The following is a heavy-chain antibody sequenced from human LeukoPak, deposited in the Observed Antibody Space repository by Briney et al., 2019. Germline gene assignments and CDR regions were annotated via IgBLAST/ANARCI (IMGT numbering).Heavy chain of an antibody. CDR1: GFTFSTYG. V-gene: IGHV3-74*01. Sequence: GGSLRLSCAASGFTFSTYGTHWVRQAPGKGLVWVSRINSDGINTSYADSVKGRFTISRDNAKNTLNLQMNSLRAEDTAVYYCARDLGQYYDTSDNWFDPWGQGTLVTVSS. CDR2: INSDGINT. J-gene: IGHJ5*02. CDR3: ARDLGQYYDTSDNWFDP. D-gene: IGHD3-22*01.